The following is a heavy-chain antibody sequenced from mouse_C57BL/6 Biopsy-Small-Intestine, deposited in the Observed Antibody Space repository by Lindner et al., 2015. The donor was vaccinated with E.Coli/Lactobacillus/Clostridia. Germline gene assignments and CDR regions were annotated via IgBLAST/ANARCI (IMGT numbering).Heavy chain of an antibody. D-gene: IGHD2-2*01. CDR2: IYPGDGDT. J-gene: IGHJ3*01. CDR1: GYAFSSYW. Sequence: VQLQESGAELVKPGASVKISCKASGYAFSSYWMNWVKQRPGKGLEWIGQIYPGDGDTNYNGKFKGKATLTADKSSTTAYMQLSSLTSEDSAVYFCARFGLKGGFAYWGQGTLVTVSA. CDR3: ARFGLKGGFAY. V-gene: IGHV1-80*01.